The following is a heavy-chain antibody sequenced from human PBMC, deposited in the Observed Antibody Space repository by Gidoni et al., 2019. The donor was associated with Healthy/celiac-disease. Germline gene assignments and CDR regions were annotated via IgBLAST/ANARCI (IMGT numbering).Heavy chain of an antibody. CDR3: AKASRITMVRGVIIQDYYYGMDV. Sequence: EVQLLESGGGLVQPGGSLRLSCAASGFTFSSYAMRWVRPAPGKGLEWVSAISGSGGSTYYADSVKGRFTISRDNSKNTLYLQMNSLRAEDTAVYYCAKASRITMVRGVIIQDYYYGMDVWGQGTTVTVSS. J-gene: IGHJ6*02. D-gene: IGHD3-10*01. V-gene: IGHV3-23*01. CDR2: ISGSGGST. CDR1: GFTFSSYA.